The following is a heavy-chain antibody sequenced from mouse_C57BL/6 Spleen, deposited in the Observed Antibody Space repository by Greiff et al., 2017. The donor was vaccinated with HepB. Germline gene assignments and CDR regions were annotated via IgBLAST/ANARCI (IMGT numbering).Heavy chain of an antibody. Sequence: VQLQQSGPELVKPGASVKISCKASGYAFSSSWMNWVKQRPGKGLEWIGRIYPGDGDTNSNGKFKGKAKLTADKSSSPADMQLSSLTSEDSAVYLCARSDTTVVAKDWGQGTTLTVAS. D-gene: IGHD1-1*01. CDR2: IYPGDGDT. J-gene: IGHJ2*01. CDR1: GYAFSSSW. V-gene: IGHV1-82*01. CDR3: ARSDTTVVAKD.